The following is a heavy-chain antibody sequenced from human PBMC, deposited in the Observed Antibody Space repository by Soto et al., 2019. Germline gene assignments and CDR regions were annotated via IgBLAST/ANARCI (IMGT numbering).Heavy chain of an antibody. CDR3: ARVMCGDCSSYYYYSMDV. CDR1: GFTFGTYT. V-gene: IGHV3-21*01. D-gene: IGHD2-21*02. Sequence: PGVSLRLSCAASGFTFGTYTTSWVRQVPGKGLEWVSSIGTTSSFIYYADSVRGRFTISRDNAGDSLYLQMRSLRAEDTAVYYCARVMCGDCSSYYYYSMDVWGQGTTVTVSS. J-gene: IGHJ6*02. CDR2: IGTTSSFI.